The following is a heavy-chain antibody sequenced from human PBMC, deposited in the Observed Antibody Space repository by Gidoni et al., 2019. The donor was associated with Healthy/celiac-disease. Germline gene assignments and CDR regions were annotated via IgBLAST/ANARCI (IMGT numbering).Heavy chain of an antibody. CDR3: AREAYCGGDCYPAYFDY. CDR1: GFTFSSYA. V-gene: IGHV3-30-3*01. CDR2: ISYDGSNK. D-gene: IGHD2-21*01. Sequence: QVQLVESGGGVVQPGRSLRLSCAASGFTFSSYAMHWVRQAPGKGLEWVAVISYDGSNKYYADSVKGRFTISRDNSKNTLYLQMNSLRAEDTAVYYCAREAYCGGDCYPAYFDYWGQGTLVTVSS. J-gene: IGHJ4*02.